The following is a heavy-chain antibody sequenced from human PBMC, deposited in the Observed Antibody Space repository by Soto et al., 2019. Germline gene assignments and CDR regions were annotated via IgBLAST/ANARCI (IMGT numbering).Heavy chain of an antibody. J-gene: IGHJ4*02. CDR3: ARDKMATSYFDY. Sequence: SETLSLTCTVSGGSISSGDYYWSWIRQPPGKGLEWIGYIYYSGSTYYNPSLKSRVTISVDTSKNQFSLKLSSVTAADTAVYYCARDKMATSYFDYWGQGTLVTVSS. D-gene: IGHD5-12*01. CDR2: IYYSGST. V-gene: IGHV4-30-4*01. CDR1: GGSISSGDYY.